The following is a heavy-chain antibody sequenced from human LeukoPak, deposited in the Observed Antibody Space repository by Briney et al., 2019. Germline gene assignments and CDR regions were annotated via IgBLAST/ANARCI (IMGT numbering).Heavy chain of an antibody. V-gene: IGHV4-59*01. CDR2: IYYSGST. CDR1: GGSISSYY. D-gene: IGHD6-13*01. CDR3: ARAPYSSSWYDY. J-gene: IGHJ4*02. Sequence: PSEPLSLTCTVSGGSISSYYWSWLRQPPGRGLAWIGYIYYSGSTNYNPSLKSRVTISVDTSKNQFSLKLSSVTAADTAVYYCARAPYSSSWYDYWGQGTLVTVSS.